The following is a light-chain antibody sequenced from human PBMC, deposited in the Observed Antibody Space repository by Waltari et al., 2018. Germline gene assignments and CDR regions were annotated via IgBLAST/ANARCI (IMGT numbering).Light chain of an antibody. V-gene: IGLV1-51*02. CDR3: GTWDSSLGIGV. CDR1: TPNIGNNY. J-gene: IGLJ3*02. Sequence: QSVLTQAPSVSAAPGQKVTISCSGSTPNIGNNYVSWYQQFPGTAPKLLMYEVNMRPEGIPDRFSGSKSGASATLVITGLQTGDEANYYCGTWDSSLGIGVLGGGTRVTVL. CDR2: EVN.